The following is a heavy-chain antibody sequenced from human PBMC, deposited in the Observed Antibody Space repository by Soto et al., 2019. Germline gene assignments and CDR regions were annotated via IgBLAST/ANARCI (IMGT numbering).Heavy chain of an antibody. V-gene: IGHV1-18*01. CDR3: ARDQESITDRILQY. D-gene: IGHD3-10*01. J-gene: IGHJ4*02. CDR1: GDTFASFG. Sequence: ASVKVSCKASGDTFASFGFSWVRQAPGQGLEWLGWISAYNGNTHYAQKVRDRVTLTTDTSTNTAYMELRSLTSDDTAVYYCARDQESITDRILQYWGQGTRVTVS. CDR2: ISAYNGNT.